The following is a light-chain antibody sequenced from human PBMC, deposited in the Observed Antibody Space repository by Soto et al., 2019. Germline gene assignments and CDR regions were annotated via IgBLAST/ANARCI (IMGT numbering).Light chain of an antibody. CDR3: SSYEGSNNFV. CDR2: EVS. J-gene: IGLJ1*01. CDR1: SSDVGGYNY. Sequence: QSALTQPPSASGSPGQSVTISCTGTSSDVGGYNYVSWYQQHPGKAPKLMIYEVSERPSGVPDRFSGSKPSNTASLTVSGLQAEDEADYYCSSYEGSNNFVFGTGTKVTVL. V-gene: IGLV2-8*01.